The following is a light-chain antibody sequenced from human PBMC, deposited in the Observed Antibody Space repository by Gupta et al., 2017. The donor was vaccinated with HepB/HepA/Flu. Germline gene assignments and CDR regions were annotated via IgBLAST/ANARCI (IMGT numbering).Light chain of an antibody. V-gene: IGLV1-47*01. CDR2: RNN. CDR3: AAWDDSLWGL. CDR1: SSNIGTYN. J-gene: IGLJ2*01. Sequence: QSVLTQPPSASGTPGQRATLSSSGSSSNIGTYNVYWYQQVPGTAPKLLIYRNNQRPSGVPDRFSGSKSGTSASLAISGLRSEDEADYYCAAWDDSLWGLFGGGTKLTVL.